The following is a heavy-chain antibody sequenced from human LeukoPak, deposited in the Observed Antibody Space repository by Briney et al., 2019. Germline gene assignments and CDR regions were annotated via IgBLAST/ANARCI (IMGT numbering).Heavy chain of an antibody. J-gene: IGHJ4*02. CDR1: GLRFSSYW. CDR3: VSGSGWIFDY. V-gene: IGHV3-7*03. D-gene: IGHD6-19*01. CDR2: IKEDGSGE. Sequence: GGSLRLSCAASGLRFSSYWMDWVRQAPGKGLEWVAHIKEDGSGEYYVDSVRGRFTISIDNAKKSMYLQMNSLRVEDTAIYYCVSGSGWIFDYWGQGTLVTVSS.